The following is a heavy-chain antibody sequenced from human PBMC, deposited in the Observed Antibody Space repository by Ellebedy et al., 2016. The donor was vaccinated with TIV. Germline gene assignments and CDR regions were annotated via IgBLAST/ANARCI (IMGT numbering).Heavy chain of an antibody. V-gene: IGHV4-34*01. J-gene: IGHJ4*02. CDR1: GGSFSGYF. CDR2: INHSGGT. D-gene: IGHD5-12*01. CDR3: AREGYSGYAAGIDY. Sequence: SETLSLTXAVYGGSFSGYFWSWIRQPPGKGLEWIGEINHSGGTNYNPSLKSRVTISLDTSKNQFSLKLSSVTAADTAVYYCAREGYSGYAAGIDYWGQGTLVTVSA.